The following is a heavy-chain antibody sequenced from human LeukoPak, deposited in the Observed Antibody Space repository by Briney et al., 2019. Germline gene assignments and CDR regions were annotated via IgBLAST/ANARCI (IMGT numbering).Heavy chain of an antibody. J-gene: IGHJ4*02. CDR1: GGSINNYY. CDR3: ARLGGTWIYNY. D-gene: IGHD1-7*01. Sequence: SETLSLTCTVSGGSINNYYWSWIRQPPGKGLEWIGYIYDSGNSNYSPSLKSRVTISVDTSKNQFSLKLTSVTAADTAVYYCARLGGTWIYNYWGQGTLVTVSS. CDR2: IYDSGNS. V-gene: IGHV4-59*01.